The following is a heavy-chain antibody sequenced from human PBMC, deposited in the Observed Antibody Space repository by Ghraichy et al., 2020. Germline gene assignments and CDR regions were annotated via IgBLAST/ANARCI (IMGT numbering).Heavy chain of an antibody. Sequence: SETLSPTCTVSGGSISSYYWSWIRQPPGKGLEWIGYIYYSGSTNYNPSLKSRVTISVDTSKNQFSLKLSSVTAADTAVYYCAREDLYCSSTSCYYYGMDVWGQGTTVTVSS. D-gene: IGHD2-2*01. CDR3: AREDLYCSSTSCYYYGMDV. J-gene: IGHJ6*02. CDR1: GGSISSYY. CDR2: IYYSGST. V-gene: IGHV4-59*01.